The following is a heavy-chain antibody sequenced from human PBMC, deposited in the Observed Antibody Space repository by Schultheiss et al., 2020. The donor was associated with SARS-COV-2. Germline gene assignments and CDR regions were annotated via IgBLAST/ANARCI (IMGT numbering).Heavy chain of an antibody. J-gene: IGHJ5*02. CDR3: ARGSTIFGVVIAPIYNWFDP. CDR2: ISAYNGNT. CDR1: GYTFTSYG. D-gene: IGHD3-3*01. Sequence: ASVKVSCKASGYTFTSYGISWVRQAPGQGLEWMGWISAYNGNTNYAQKFQGRVTMTTDTSTSTAYMELSRLRSDDTAVYYCARGSTIFGVVIAPIYNWFDPWGQGTLVTVSS. V-gene: IGHV1-18*04.